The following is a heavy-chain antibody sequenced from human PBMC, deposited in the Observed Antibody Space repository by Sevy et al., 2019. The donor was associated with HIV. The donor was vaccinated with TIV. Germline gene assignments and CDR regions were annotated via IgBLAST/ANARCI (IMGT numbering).Heavy chain of an antibody. D-gene: IGHD1-20*01. J-gene: IGHJ4*01. CDR2: IYYSGTT. Sequence: SETLSLTCTVSGASMNIYYWSWIRQPPGKGLEWIGYIYYSGTTNYNPSLKSRLTISIDTSKNQFSLKLSSVTAADTAVYYCARVGFNWNDVDYWGQEPWSPSPQ. CDR3: ARVGFNWNDVDY. V-gene: IGHV4-59*01. CDR1: GASMNIYY.